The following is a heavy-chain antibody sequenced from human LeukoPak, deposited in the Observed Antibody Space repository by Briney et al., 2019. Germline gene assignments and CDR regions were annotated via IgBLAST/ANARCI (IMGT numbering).Heavy chain of an antibody. Sequence: SVKVSCKASGGTFSSYAISWVRQAPGQGLEWMGGIIPIFGTANYAQKFQGRVTITTDESTSTAYMELSSLRSEDTAVYYCARSPLEYDFWSGRHYYFDYWGQGTLVTVSS. J-gene: IGHJ4*02. CDR1: GGTFSSYA. V-gene: IGHV1-69*05. CDR3: ARSPLEYDFWSGRHYYFDY. CDR2: IIPIFGTA. D-gene: IGHD3-3*01.